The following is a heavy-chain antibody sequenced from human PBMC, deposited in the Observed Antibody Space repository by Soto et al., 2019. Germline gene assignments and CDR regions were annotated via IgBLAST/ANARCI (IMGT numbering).Heavy chain of an antibody. V-gene: IGHV1-69*08. CDR3: AREDRDRETGLVPAAIDGMDV. CDR2: IIPIFGIA. CDR1: GGTFSRYS. D-gene: IGHD2-2*01. Sequence: QVQLVQSGAEVKKPGSSVKVSCKASGGTFSRYSITWVRQAPGHGLEWIGRIIPIFGIASYAQKFQGRVTITADESTSTAYRELSSLRSDDTAVYHCAREDRDRETGLVPAAIDGMDVWGQGTTVTVSS. J-gene: IGHJ6*02.